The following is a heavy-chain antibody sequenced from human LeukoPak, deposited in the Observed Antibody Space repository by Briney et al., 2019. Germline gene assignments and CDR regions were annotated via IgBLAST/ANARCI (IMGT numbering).Heavy chain of an antibody. J-gene: IGHJ4*02. CDR3: AKDSGTTVTSADY. CDR2: IYSGGST. D-gene: IGHD4-17*01. CDR1: GFTVSSNY. Sequence: GGSLRLSCAASGFTVSSNYMSWVRQAPGKGLEWVSVIYSGGSTYYADSVKGRFTISRDNSKNTLYLQMNSLRAEDTAVYYCAKDSGTTVTSADYWGQGTLVTVSS. V-gene: IGHV3-66*01.